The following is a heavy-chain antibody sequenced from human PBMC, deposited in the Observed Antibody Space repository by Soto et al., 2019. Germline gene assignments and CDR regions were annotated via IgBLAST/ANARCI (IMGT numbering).Heavy chain of an antibody. J-gene: IGHJ3*02. V-gene: IGHV4-4*02. CDR3: ARHTHYYDSSGYLPIDAFEI. CDR2: TSHDGVT. CDR1: SGSIDNVYW. D-gene: IGHD3-22*01. Sequence: PSETLSLTCAVSSGSIDNVYWWSWVRQSPGKGLEWIGETSHDGVTNYNPSLEGRVTISIDKSKNQFYLDLNSVTAADTAMYYCARHTHYYDSSGYLPIDAFEIWGQGTMVTVSS.